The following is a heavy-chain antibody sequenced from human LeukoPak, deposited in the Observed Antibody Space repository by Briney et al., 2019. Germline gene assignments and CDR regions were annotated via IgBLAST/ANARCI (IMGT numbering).Heavy chain of an antibody. V-gene: IGHV4-39*07. CDR1: GGSIRNSSFY. CDR3: ARVVPYSSSWFRYYYYGMDV. Sequence: PSETLSLTCAVSGGSIRNSSFYWGWIRQPPGKGLEWIGEINHSGSTNYNPSLKSRVTISVDTSKNQFSLKLSSVTAADTAVYYCARVVPYSSSWFRYYYYGMDVWGQGTTVTVSS. CDR2: INHSGST. J-gene: IGHJ6*02. D-gene: IGHD6-13*01.